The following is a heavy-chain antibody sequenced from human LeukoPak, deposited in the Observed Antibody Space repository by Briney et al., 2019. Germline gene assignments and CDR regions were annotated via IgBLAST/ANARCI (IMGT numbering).Heavy chain of an antibody. CDR3: AKDLRSRIAAAGAPDY. V-gene: IGHV3-30*02. CDR2: IRYDGGNQ. Sequence: GGSLRLPCAASGFTFSSYGMHWVRQMPGKGLECVAFIRYDGGNQYYTDSVKGRFTISRDNSKNTIYLQMNSLRAEDTAVYYCAKDLRSRIAAAGAPDYWGQGTLVTVSS. D-gene: IGHD6-13*01. CDR1: GFTFSSYG. J-gene: IGHJ4*02.